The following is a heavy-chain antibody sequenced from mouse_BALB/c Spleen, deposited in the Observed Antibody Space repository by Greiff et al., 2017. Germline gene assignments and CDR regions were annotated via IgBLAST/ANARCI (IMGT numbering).Heavy chain of an antibody. J-gene: IGHJ3*01. V-gene: IGHV1S81*02. CDR3: ARYGNYRAY. D-gene: IGHD2-1*01. CDR1: GYTFTSYW. CDR2: INPSNGRT. Sequence: QVQLQQPGAELVKPGASVKLSCKASGYTFTSYWMHWVKQRPGQGLEWIGEINPSNGRTNYNEKFKSKATLTVDKSSSTAYMQLSSLTSEDSAVYYCARYGNYRAYWGQGTLVTVSA.